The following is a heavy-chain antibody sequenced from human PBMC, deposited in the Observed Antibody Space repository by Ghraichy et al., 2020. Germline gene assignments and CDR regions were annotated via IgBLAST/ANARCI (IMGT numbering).Heavy chain of an antibody. Sequence: GGSLRLSCAASGFTFSSYGMSWVRQAPGKGLEWVSSITGNSGTTYYADSVKGRFTISRDNSKNTLYLQMNSLRAEDTAVYYCVKSPSETYFVWGSYRTDYWGQGTLVTVSS. V-gene: IGHV3-23*01. CDR3: VKSPSETYFVWGSYRTDY. CDR1: GFTFSSYG. J-gene: IGHJ4*02. CDR2: ITGNSGTT. D-gene: IGHD3-16*02.